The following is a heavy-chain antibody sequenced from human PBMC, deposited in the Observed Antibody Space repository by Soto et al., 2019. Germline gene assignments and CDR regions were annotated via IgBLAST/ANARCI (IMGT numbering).Heavy chain of an antibody. V-gene: IGHV3-74*01. Sequence: VQLVESGGGLVQPGGSLRLSCAVSGFTFSSFWMHWVRQAPGEGLVWVSRINTDGSSTSYADSVKGRFTISRDNAKNTLYLQMNSLRVEDTAMYYCAKRGVATFGLSYWGQGTLVTVSS. J-gene: IGHJ4*02. CDR1: GFTFSSFW. D-gene: IGHD3-10*01. CDR2: INTDGSST. CDR3: AKRGVATFGLSY.